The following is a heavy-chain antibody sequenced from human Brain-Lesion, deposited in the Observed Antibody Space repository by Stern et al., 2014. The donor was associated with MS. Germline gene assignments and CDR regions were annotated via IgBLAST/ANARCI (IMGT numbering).Heavy chain of an antibody. D-gene: IGHD3-16*01. Sequence: EVQLVQSGGGLVQPGGSLRLSCAASGFNFSSYWMHWVRQFPETGLFLFSQINRDGSDTSYADSVKGRFSISRDNIRNMLYLRMTSLRAEDTAVYYCARGVGDYWGQGARVTVSS. CDR3: ARGVGDY. V-gene: IGHV3-74*02. CDR1: GFNFSSYW. CDR2: INRDGSDT. J-gene: IGHJ4*02.